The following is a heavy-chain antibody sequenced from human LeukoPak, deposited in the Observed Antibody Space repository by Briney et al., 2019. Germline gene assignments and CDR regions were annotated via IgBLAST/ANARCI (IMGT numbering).Heavy chain of an antibody. CDR1: GGSFSSGTYY. CDR3: TRSTNLEAFDI. D-gene: IGHD2-8*01. CDR2: IYYSGST. Sequence: SETLSLTCTASGGSFSSGTYYWSWIRQPPGKGLEWIGYIYYSGSTNYNPSLKSRVTVSVDTSKNQCSLRLSSVTTADTAVYYCTRSTNLEAFDIWGQGTMVTVSS. V-gene: IGHV4-61*01. J-gene: IGHJ3*02.